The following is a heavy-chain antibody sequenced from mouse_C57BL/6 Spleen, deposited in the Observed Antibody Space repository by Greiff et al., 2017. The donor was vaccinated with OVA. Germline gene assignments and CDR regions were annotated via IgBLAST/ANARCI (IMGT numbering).Heavy chain of an antibody. CDR2: IRLKSDNYAT. CDR1: GFTFSNYW. CDR3: TSYGYDVDYFDD. Sequence: VQLQESGGGLVQPGGSMKLSCVASGFTFSNYWMNWVRQSPEKGLEWVAQIRLKSDNYATHYAESVKGRFTISRDDSKSSVYLQMNNLRAEDTGIYYCTSYGYDVDYFDDWGQGTTLTVSS. D-gene: IGHD2-2*01. V-gene: IGHV6-3*01. J-gene: IGHJ2*01.